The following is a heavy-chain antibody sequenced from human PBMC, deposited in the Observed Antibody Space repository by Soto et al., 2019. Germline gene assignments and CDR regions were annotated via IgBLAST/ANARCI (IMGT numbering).Heavy chain of an antibody. D-gene: IGHD6-13*01. J-gene: IGHJ4*02. CDR2: ARNDPRARTT. Sequence: EMQLVESGGGLVQPGGSLRLSCAASGFTFSDYHMEWVRQAPGKGLEWIGRARNDPRARTTQHAASVRGRFITSRDDSENSLYLQMNXLKTXXXXXXXXVGSLQYWGQGTLVTVSS. CDR3: VGSLQY. V-gene: IGHV3-72*01. CDR1: GFTFSDYH.